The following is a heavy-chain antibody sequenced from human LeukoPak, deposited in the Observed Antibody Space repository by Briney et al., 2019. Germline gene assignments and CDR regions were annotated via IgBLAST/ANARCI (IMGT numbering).Heavy chain of an antibody. CDR3: AKDPTHFRVWDSYDSTRLSS. CDR2: IRYDGNNK. Sequence: GSLRLSCAASGFTFSSYGIHWVRQAPGKGLEWVAFIRYDGNNKYYADSVKGRFTISRDNSKNTLYLQMNSLRAEDTAVYYCAKDPTHFRVWDSYDSTRLSSWGQGTLATVSS. J-gene: IGHJ5*02. D-gene: IGHD3-22*01. CDR1: GFTFSSYG. V-gene: IGHV3-30*02.